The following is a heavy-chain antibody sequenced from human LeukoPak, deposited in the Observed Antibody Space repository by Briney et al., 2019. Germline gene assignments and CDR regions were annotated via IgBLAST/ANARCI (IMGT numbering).Heavy chain of an antibody. CDR1: GYSFSSGYY. V-gene: IGHV4-38-2*01. J-gene: IGHJ4*02. Sequence: SETLSLTCAVSGYSFSSGYYWGWIRPPPGKGLEWIGSIYHSGSTYYNPSLKSRVTISVDTSKNQFSLKLSSVTAADTAVYYCARYGSGSLFDYWGQGTLVTVSS. CDR3: ARYGSGSLFDY. CDR2: IYHSGST. D-gene: IGHD3-10*01.